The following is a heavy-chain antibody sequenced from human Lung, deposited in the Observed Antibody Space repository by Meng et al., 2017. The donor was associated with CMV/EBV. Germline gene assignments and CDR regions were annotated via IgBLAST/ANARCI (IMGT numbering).Heavy chain of an antibody. J-gene: IGHJ6*02. CDR3: ARVKRYCTGGSCSSTGYYGRDV. D-gene: IGHD2-15*01. Sequence: SVXVSXXASGYNFTDYYMYWVRQGPGQGLEWMGWINPNSGDTNYAQKFQGRVTMTGDTSITTAYMELSRLRSDDMAVYYCARVKRYCTGGSCSSTGYYGRDVWGQGTTVXVSS. CDR2: INPNSGDT. CDR1: GYNFTDYY. V-gene: IGHV1-2*02.